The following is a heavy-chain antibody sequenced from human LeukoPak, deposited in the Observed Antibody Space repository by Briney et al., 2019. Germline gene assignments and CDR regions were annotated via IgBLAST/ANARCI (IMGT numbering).Heavy chain of an antibody. Sequence: PGGSLRLSCAASGFTFSSYWMSWVRQAPGKGLEWVANIKQDGSEKYYVDSVKGRFTISRDNAKNSLYLQMNSLRAEDTAVYYCARAGALWFGELYHYWGQGTLVTVSS. CDR3: ARAGALWFGELYHY. J-gene: IGHJ4*02. CDR1: GFTFSSYW. CDR2: IKQDGSEK. V-gene: IGHV3-7*01. D-gene: IGHD3-10*01.